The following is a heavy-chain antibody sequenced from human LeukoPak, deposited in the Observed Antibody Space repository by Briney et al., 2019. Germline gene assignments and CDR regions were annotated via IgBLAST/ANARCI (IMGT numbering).Heavy chain of an antibody. Sequence: SETLSLTCTVSGGSFSSYYWSWIRQPPGKGLEWIGYIYYSGSTNYTPSLKSRVTISVDTSKNQFSLKLSSVTATETAVYYYASVTKIAARRLYYFDYWGQGTLVTVSS. J-gene: IGHJ4*02. CDR2: IYYSGST. V-gene: IGHV4-59*01. CDR3: ASVTKIAARRLYYFDY. CDR1: GGSFSSYY. D-gene: IGHD6-6*01.